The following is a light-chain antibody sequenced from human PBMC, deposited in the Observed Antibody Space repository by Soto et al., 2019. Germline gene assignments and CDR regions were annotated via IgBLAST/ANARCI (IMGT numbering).Light chain of an antibody. CDR2: DAS. Sequence: EIVLTQSPATLSLSPGERATLSCRASRSVSSYLAWYQQKPGQAPRLLIYDASNRATGIPARFSGSGSGTDFTLTISSLEPEDFAVYSCQQRRSTLGPGTKADIK. CDR1: RSVSSY. CDR3: QQRRST. J-gene: IGKJ3*01. V-gene: IGKV3-11*01.